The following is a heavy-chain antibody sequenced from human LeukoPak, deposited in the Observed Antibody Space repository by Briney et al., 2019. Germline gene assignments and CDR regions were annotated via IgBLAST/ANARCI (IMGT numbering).Heavy chain of an antibody. CDR1: GYTFTGYY. D-gene: IGHD7-27*01. V-gene: IGHV1-2*02. CDR3: ARGGYGKLGIRLLYGD. J-gene: IGHJ4*02. Sequence: ASVKVSCKASGYTFTGYYMHWVRQAPGQGLEWMGWINPNSGGTNYAQKFQSRVTMTRDTSISTAYMELSRLRSDDTAVYYCARGGYGKLGIRLLYGDWGQGTLVTVSS. CDR2: INPNSGGT.